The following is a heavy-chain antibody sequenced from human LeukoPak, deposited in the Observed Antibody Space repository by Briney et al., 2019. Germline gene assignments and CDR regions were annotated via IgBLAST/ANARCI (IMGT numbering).Heavy chain of an antibody. Sequence: ESGPTLVNPTQTLTLTCTFSGFSLSTTGVGVTWVRQPPGKALEWLALIYWNDDKHYSPSLKTRLTISKDTSKNQVVLTMTNMDPVDTATYYCAHVKGSLYSGYVDAFDYWGQGTLVTVSS. CDR1: GFSLSTTGVG. CDR3: AHVKGSLYSGYVDAFDY. V-gene: IGHV2-5*01. CDR2: IYWNDDK. J-gene: IGHJ4*02. D-gene: IGHD5-12*01.